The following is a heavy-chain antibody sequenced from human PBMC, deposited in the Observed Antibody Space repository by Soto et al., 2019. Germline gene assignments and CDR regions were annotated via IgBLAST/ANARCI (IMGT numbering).Heavy chain of an antibody. J-gene: IGHJ2*01. D-gene: IGHD6-6*01. CDR1: GFTFDDYA. CDR2: ISGNSGSI. V-gene: IGHV3-9*01. Sequence: GGSLRLSCAASGFTFDDYAMHWVRQAPGKGLEWVSGISGNSGSIGYADYLKGRFTISRDNAKNSLYLQMNSLRAEDTALYYCAKDILSSSPYWYFDLWGRGTLVTVSS. CDR3: AKDILSSSPYWYFDL.